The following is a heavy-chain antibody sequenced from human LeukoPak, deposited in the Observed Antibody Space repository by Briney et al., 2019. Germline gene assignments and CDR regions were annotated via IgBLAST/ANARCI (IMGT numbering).Heavy chain of an antibody. D-gene: IGHD6-13*01. Sequence: GASVKVSCKASGYTFSSYGISWVRQAPGQGLEWMGRIIPIFGTANYAQKFQGRVTITTDESTSTAYMELSSLRSEDTAVYYCARGSLVSSSWFFDYWGQGTLVTVSS. CDR3: ARGSLVSSSWFFDY. CDR1: GYTFSSYG. J-gene: IGHJ4*02. CDR2: IIPIFGTA. V-gene: IGHV1-69*05.